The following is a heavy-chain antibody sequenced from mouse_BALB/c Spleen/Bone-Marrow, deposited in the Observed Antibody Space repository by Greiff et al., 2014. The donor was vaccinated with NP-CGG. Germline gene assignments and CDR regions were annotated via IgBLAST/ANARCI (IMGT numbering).Heavy chain of an antibody. J-gene: IGHJ4*01. D-gene: IGHD1-2*01. CDR1: GFSLTNYG. Sequence: VHLVESGPGLVAPSQSLSITCTVSGFSLTNYGVHWVRQPPGKGLEWLGVIWADGGTNYNPALMSRLSISKDNSKSQVFFKMNSLQTDDTAMNYCARITTATGAMDYWGQGTSVTVSS. V-gene: IGHV2-9*02. CDR3: ARITTATGAMDY. CDR2: IWADGGT.